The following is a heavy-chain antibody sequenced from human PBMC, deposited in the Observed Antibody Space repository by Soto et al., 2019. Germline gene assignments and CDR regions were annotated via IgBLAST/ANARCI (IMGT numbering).Heavy chain of an antibody. CDR1: GYTLTELS. CDR2: FDPEDGET. Sequence: ASVKVSCKVSGYTLTELSMHWVRQAPGKGLEWMGGFDPEDGETIYAQKFQGRVTMTEDTSTDTAYMELSSLRSEDTAVYYCATDTSGVAGLGYWGQGTLVTVSS. V-gene: IGHV1-24*01. CDR3: ATDTSGVAGLGY. J-gene: IGHJ4*02. D-gene: IGHD1-26*01.